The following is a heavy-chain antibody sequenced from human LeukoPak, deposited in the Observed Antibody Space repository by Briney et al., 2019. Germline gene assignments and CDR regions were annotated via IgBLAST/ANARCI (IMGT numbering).Heavy chain of an antibody. D-gene: IGHD6-19*01. Sequence: GGSLRLSCAASGFTVSSNYMSWVRQAPGKGLEWVSVIYSGGSTYYADSVKGRFTISRDNSKNTLYLQMNSLRAEDTAVYYCAKDYGSGWYYWFDPWGQGTLVTVSS. CDR3: AKDYGSGWYYWFDP. V-gene: IGHV3-66*01. J-gene: IGHJ5*02. CDR1: GFTVSSNY. CDR2: IYSGGST.